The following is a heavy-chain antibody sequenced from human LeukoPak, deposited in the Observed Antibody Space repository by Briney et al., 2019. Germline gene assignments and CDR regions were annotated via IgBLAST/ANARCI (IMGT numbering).Heavy chain of an antibody. D-gene: IGHD3-16*02. CDR2: IYYSGST. Sequence: PSETLSLTCTVSGGSISSGGYYWSWIRQHPGKGLEWIGYIYYSGSTYYNPSLKSRVTISVDTSKNQFSLKLSSVTAADTAVYYCARGSPPYDYVWGSYRYYFDYWGQGTLVTVSS. V-gene: IGHV4-31*03. CDR3: ARGSPPYDYVWGSYRYYFDY. J-gene: IGHJ4*02. CDR1: GGSISSGGYY.